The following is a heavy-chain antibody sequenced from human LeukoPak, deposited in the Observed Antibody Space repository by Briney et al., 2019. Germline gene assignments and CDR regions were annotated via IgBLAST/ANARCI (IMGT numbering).Heavy chain of an antibody. CDR2: ISSSGSTI. CDR3: ATQDYYYYYGMDV. J-gene: IGHJ6*02. V-gene: IGHV3-48*03. Sequence: PGGSLRLSCAASGFTFSSYEMNWVRQAPGKGLEWVSYISSSGSTIYYVDSVKGRFTISRDNAKNSLYLQMNSLRAEDTAVYYCATQDYYYYYGMDVWGQGTTVTVSS. CDR1: GFTFSSYE.